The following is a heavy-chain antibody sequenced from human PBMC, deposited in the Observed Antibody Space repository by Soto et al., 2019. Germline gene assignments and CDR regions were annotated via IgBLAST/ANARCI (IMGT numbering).Heavy chain of an antibody. D-gene: IGHD3-16*02. CDR1: EFTFSVYS. Sequence: DVQLEESGGGLVKPGGSLRLSCVASEFTFSVYSMNWVRQAPGKGLEWVSSISRGSSYIYYADSVKGRFTISRDNDKSSELGHMNSLRAADTAVYYLTRDRVKRLGGYHHYYGMGVWGQATKVTVSS. J-gene: IGHJ6*02. CDR2: ISRGSSYI. V-gene: IGHV3-21*02. CDR3: TRDRVKRLGGYHHYYGMGV.